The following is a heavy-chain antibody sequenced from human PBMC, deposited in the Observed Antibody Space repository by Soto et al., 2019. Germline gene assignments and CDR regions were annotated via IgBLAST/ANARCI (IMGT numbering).Heavy chain of an antibody. CDR3: AREGTVLRYFDRYFDY. V-gene: IGHV3-30-3*01. CDR1: GFTFSSYA. J-gene: IGHJ4*02. CDR2: ISYDGSNK. D-gene: IGHD3-9*01. Sequence: GGSLRLSCAASGFTFSSYAMHWVRQAPGKGLEWVAVISYDGSNKYYADSVKGRFTISRDNSKNTLYLQMNSLRAEDTAVYYCAREGTVLRYFDRYFDYWGQGTLVTVSS.